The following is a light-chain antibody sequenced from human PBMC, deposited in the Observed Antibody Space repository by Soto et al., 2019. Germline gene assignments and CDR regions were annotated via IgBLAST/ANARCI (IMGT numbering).Light chain of an antibody. Sequence: DIEMTQSPSSLSASVGDRVTITCRASQGISNSLAWYQHKPGKVPKLLIYAASTLQSGVPSRFSGSGSGTDFTLTISSLQPEDVATYYCQKYRSAPSLTFGGGTKVEIK. CDR1: QGISNS. CDR3: QKYRSAPSLT. J-gene: IGKJ4*01. CDR2: AAS. V-gene: IGKV1-27*01.